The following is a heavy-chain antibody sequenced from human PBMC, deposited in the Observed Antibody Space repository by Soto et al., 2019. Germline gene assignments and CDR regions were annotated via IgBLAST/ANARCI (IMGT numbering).Heavy chain of an antibody. Sequence: QVQLVQSGAEVKKPGSSVKVSCKASGGTFSSYAISWVRQAPGQGLEWMGGIIPIFGTANYAQKFQGRVTITADESASTAYMELSSLRSEDTAVYYCARVVSPMVRGVAYYFDYWGQGTLVTVSS. CDR2: IIPIFGTA. J-gene: IGHJ4*02. V-gene: IGHV1-69*01. D-gene: IGHD3-10*01. CDR1: GGTFSSYA. CDR3: ARVVSPMVRGVAYYFDY.